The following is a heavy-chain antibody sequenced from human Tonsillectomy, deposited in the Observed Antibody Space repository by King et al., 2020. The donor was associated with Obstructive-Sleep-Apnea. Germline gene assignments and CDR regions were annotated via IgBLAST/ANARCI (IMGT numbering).Heavy chain of an antibody. Sequence: VQLVESGGGVVQPGRSLRLSFAASGFTFSSYGMHWVRQAPGKGLEWVAVISYDGSNKYYADSVKGRFTISRDNSKNTLYLQMNSLRAEDTAVYYCAKEARDYGDYVDYWGQGTLVTVSS. V-gene: IGHV3-30*18. CDR2: ISYDGSNK. CDR1: GFTFSSYG. J-gene: IGHJ4*02. CDR3: AKEARDYGDYVDY. D-gene: IGHD4-17*01.